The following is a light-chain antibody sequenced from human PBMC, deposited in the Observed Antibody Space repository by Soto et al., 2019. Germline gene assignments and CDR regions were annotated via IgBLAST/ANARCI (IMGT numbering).Light chain of an antibody. J-gene: IGKJ1*01. V-gene: IGKV3-15*01. CDR3: QHYNNWPPWT. CDR1: QSVSSN. CDR2: GAS. Sequence: EIVMTQSPATLSVSPGERATLSCRASQSVSSNLAWYQHKPGQAPRLLIFGASTRATGIPARFSGSGSGTEFTLTISSLQSEDLAVYYCQHYNNWPPWTVGQGTKVEIK.